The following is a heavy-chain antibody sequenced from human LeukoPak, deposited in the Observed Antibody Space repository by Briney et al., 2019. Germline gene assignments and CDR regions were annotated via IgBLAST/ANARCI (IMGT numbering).Heavy chain of an antibody. CDR1: GYTFTSYG. V-gene: IGHV1-18*01. CDR2: ISAYNGNT. Sequence: ASVKVSCKASGYTFTSYGISWVRQAPGQGLEWMGWISAYNGNTNYAQKLQGRVTITADEFTSTAYMELSSLTSEDTAVYYCARGLGDSSGYYFSDNWGQGTLVTVSS. CDR3: ARGLGDSSGYYFSDN. J-gene: IGHJ4*02. D-gene: IGHD3-22*01.